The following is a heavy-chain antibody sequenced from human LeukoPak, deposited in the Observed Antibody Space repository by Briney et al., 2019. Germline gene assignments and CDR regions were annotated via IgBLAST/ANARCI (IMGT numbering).Heavy chain of an antibody. CDR2: IIPMIATA. Sequence: SVKVSCKTTEDTLRSVAFSWVRQAPGQGLEWLGGIIPMIATASYSQKFQGRLSLTADESTGTAYMELGSLRSEDSAIYYCASGPPLTNDDTPEGYYHYYMDVWGKGTTVTISS. J-gene: IGHJ6*03. D-gene: IGHD1-1*01. V-gene: IGHV1-69*01. CDR1: EDTLRSVA. CDR3: ASGPPLTNDDTPEGYYHYYMDV.